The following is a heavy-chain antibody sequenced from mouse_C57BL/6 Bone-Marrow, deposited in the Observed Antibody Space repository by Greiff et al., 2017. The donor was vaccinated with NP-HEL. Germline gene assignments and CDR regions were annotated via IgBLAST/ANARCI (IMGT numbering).Heavy chain of an antibody. Sequence: QVQLQQPGAELVKPGASVKLSCKASGYTFTSYWMQWVKQRPGQGLEWIGEIDPSDSFTNYNQKFKGKATLTVDTSSSTAYMQLSSLTSEDSAVYYCARPQRRLRNAMDYWGQGTSVTVSS. D-gene: IGHD3-2*02. J-gene: IGHJ4*01. V-gene: IGHV1-50*01. CDR3: ARPQRRLRNAMDY. CDR1: GYTFTSYW. CDR2: IDPSDSFT.